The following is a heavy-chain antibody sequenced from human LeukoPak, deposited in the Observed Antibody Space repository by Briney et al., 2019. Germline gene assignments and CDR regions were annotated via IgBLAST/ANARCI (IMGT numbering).Heavy chain of an antibody. CDR1: GGSISSSNW. CDR3: ARMNPRAAIYYYYMDV. D-gene: IGHD2-2*02. CDR2: IYHSGST. V-gene: IGHV4-4*02. J-gene: IGHJ6*03. Sequence: PSETLSLTCAVSGGSISSSNWWSWVRQPPGKGLEWIGEIYHSGSTNYNPSLKSRVTISVDKSKNQFSLKLSSVTAADTAVYYCARMNPRAAIYYYYMDVWGKGTTVTVSS.